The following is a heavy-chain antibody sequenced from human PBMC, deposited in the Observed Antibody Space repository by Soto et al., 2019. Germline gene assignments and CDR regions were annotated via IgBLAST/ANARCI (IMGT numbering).Heavy chain of an antibody. CDR3: AKVAMVRGASLYCFDF. V-gene: IGHV3-23*01. J-gene: IGHJ4*02. Sequence: GGSLRLSCAASEFTFSSYAMSWVRQVPGKGLEWVSAISGSGGSTYYADSVKGRFTISRDNSKNTLYLQMNSLRAEDTAVYYCAKVAMVRGASLYCFDFWGQGTLVTVSS. CDR2: ISGSGGST. CDR1: EFTFSSYA. D-gene: IGHD3-10*01.